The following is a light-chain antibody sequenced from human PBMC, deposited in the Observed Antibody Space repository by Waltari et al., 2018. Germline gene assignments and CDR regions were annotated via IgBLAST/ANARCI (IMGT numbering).Light chain of an antibody. CDR1: QTVNNDY. CDR3: HQSASSPLT. V-gene: IGKV3-20*01. CDR2: GAY. J-gene: IGKJ4*01. Sequence: EIVLTQSPGILSLSPGERATLSCRASQTVNNDYLVWYQQKPGQAPRPLFYGAYSRATGIPDRFSGSGSGTDFTLTISRLEPEDFAMYYCHQSASSPLTFGGGTKVEIK.